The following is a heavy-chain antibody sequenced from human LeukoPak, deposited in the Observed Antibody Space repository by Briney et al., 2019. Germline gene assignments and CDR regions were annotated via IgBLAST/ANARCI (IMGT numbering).Heavy chain of an antibody. CDR1: GYSISSGYY. Sequence: PSETLSLTCTVSGYSISSGYYWGWSRRPPGKGLEWIGSIYHSGSTYYNPSLKSRVTISVDTSKNQFSLKLSSVTAADTAVYYCARVVDSSGWYDDYWGQGTLVTVSS. CDR3: ARVVDSSGWYDDY. V-gene: IGHV4-38-2*02. D-gene: IGHD6-19*01. J-gene: IGHJ4*02. CDR2: IYHSGST.